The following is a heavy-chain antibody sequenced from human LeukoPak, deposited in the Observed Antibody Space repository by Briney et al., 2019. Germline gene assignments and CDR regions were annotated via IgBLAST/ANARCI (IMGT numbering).Heavy chain of an antibody. CDR1: GFTFSSYA. J-gene: IGHJ6*02. V-gene: IGHV3-30-3*01. Sequence: PAGGSLRLSCAASGFTFSSYAMHWVRQAPGKGLEWVAVISYDGSNKYYADSVKGRFTISKDNSKDTLYLQMNSLRAEDTAVYYCARVGCSGGSCYYYYYYGMDVWGQGTTVTVSS. CDR3: ARVGCSGGSCYYYYYYGMDV. D-gene: IGHD2-15*01. CDR2: ISYDGSNK.